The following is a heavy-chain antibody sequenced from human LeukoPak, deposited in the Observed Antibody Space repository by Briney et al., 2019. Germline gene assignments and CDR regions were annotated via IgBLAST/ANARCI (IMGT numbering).Heavy chain of an antibody. Sequence: GGSLTLSCAASGFTFSNAWMSLVRQAPGNGLEWVGRIKSKPDGGTTDYAAHVKGRFTISRDDSKNTLYLQMNSLKTEDTAVYYCTTGVYYDFWSGPSSPLDYWGQGTLVTVSS. CDR3: TTGVYYDFWSGPSSPLDY. V-gene: IGHV3-15*01. CDR2: IKSKPDGGTT. D-gene: IGHD3-3*01. J-gene: IGHJ4*02. CDR1: GFTFSNAW.